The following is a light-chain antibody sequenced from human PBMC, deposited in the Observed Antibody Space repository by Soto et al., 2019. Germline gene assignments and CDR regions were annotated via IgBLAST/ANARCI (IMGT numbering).Light chain of an antibody. CDR2: DVN. J-gene: IGLJ2*01. CDR1: SSDIDGYNY. CDR3: SSFIRSRNTGI. Sequence: SALTQPDSVSGSPGQSITISCTGTSSDIDGYNYVSWYQYHPGKAPKLMNYDVNNRPSGVSNRFSGSKSGNTASLTISGLQADDEADYYCSSFIRSRNTGIFGGGTKLTVL. V-gene: IGLV2-14*01.